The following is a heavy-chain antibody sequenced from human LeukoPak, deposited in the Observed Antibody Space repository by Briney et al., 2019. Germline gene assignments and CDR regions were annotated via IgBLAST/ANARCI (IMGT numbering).Heavy chain of an antibody. CDR1: GYTFTSYD. J-gene: IGHJ6*03. CDR2: MNPNSGNT. CDR3: ARAPVDFWSGYYYYYYYMDV. V-gene: IGHV1-8*03. Sequence: ASVKVSCKASGYTFTSYDINWVRQATGQGLEWMGWMNPNSGNTGYAQKFQGRVTITRNTSISTAYMELSSLRSEDTAVYYCARAPVDFWSGYYYYYYYMDVWGKGTTVTVSS. D-gene: IGHD3-3*01.